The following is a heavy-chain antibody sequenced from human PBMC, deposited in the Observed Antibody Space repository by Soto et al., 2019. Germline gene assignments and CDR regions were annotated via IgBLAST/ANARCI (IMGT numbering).Heavy chain of an antibody. Sequence: EVQLVESGGGLVKPGGSPRLSCAASGFTFSSYSMNWVRQAPGKGLEWVSSISSSSSYIYYADSVKGRFTISRDNAKNSXXLQMNSLRAEDTAVYYWARDAGTTVTDYYYYGMDVWGQGTTVTVSS. CDR1: GFTFSSYS. CDR3: ARDAGTTVTDYYYYGMDV. CDR2: ISSSSSYI. D-gene: IGHD4-4*01. V-gene: IGHV3-21*01. J-gene: IGHJ6*02.